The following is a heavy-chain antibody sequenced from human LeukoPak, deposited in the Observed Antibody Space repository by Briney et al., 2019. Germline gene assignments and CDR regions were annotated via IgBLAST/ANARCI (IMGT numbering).Heavy chain of an antibody. CDR2: INSDGSSA. CDR3: ARTPLTADYWFDS. Sequence: GGSLRLSCVASGFIFSKTWMHCVRQAPGKGLVWIARINSDGSSATYADSVEGRLTISRDNAKNTLYLEMSSLRVDDTAVYYCARTPLTADYWFDSWGQGTLVTVSS. J-gene: IGHJ5*01. D-gene: IGHD7-27*01. CDR1: GFIFSKTW. V-gene: IGHV3-74*03.